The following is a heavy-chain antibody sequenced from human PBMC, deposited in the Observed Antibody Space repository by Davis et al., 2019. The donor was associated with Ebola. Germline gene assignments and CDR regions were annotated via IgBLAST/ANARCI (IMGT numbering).Heavy chain of an antibody. V-gene: IGHV3-30-3*01. Sequence: GESLKISCAASGFTFSSYAMHWVRQAPSKGLEWVAVISYDGSNKYYADSVKGRFTISRDNSKNTLYLQMNSLRVEDTAVYFCAKDSASGWTHNWFDPWGQGTLVTVSS. CDR1: GFTFSSYA. D-gene: IGHD6-19*01. J-gene: IGHJ5*02. CDR3: AKDSASGWTHNWFDP. CDR2: ISYDGSNK.